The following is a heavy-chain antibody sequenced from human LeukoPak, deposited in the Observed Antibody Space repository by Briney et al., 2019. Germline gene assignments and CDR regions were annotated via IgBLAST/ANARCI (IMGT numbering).Heavy chain of an antibody. CDR3: VRIRGLGLFDY. CDR2: TYYRSQWFD. D-gene: IGHD1-26*01. J-gene: IGHJ4*02. Sequence: SQTLSLTCAISGDSVSNNRASWGWIRQSPSRDLEWLGRTYYRSQWFDDYAPPLRSRITINPDTSKNQFSLQLTSVTPEDTAVYYCVRIRGLGLFDYWGQGTLVTVSS. V-gene: IGHV6-1*01. CDR1: GDSVSNNRAS.